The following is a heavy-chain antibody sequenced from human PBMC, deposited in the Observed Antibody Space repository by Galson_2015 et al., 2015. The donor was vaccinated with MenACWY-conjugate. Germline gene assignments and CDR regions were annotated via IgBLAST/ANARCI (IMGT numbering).Heavy chain of an antibody. CDR3: AIVRMGYCHGGTCYGLDV. V-gene: IGHV1-24*01. D-gene: IGHD2-15*01. CDR2: VNPEDGET. J-gene: IGHJ6*02. CDR1: GSSLSEIF. Sequence: SVKVSCKVSGSSLSEIFMHWVRRAPGKGFEWMGGVNPEDGETIYAEKFQGRVTTTEDTSTDTVYMELTSLTSEDTAVYFCAIVRMGYCHGGTCYGLDVWGQGTTVTVSS.